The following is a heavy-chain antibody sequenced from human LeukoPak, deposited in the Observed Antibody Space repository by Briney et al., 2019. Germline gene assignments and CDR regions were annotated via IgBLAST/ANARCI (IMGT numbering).Heavy chain of an antibody. CDR2: INPSGGST. Sequence: ASVKVSCKASGYTFTSYYMHWVRQAPGQGLEWMGIINPSGGSTSHAQKFQGRVTMTRDTSTSTVYMELGSLRSEDTAVYYCARDLRGYSYYYGMDVWGQGTTVTVSS. D-gene: IGHD5-12*01. J-gene: IGHJ6*02. CDR3: ARDLRGYSYYYGMDV. CDR1: GYTFTSYY. V-gene: IGHV1-46*01.